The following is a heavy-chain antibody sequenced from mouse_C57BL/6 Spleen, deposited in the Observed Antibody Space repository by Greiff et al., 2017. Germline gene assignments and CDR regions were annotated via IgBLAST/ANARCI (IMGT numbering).Heavy chain of an antibody. Sequence: EVKVVESGGGLVQPGGSLSLSCAASGFTFTDYYMSWVRQPPGKALEWLGFIRNKANGYTTEYSASVKGRFTISRDNSQSILYLQMNALRAEDSATYYCARYYGSSYVRYAMDYWGQGTSVTVSS. D-gene: IGHD1-1*01. J-gene: IGHJ4*01. CDR2: IRNKANGYTT. CDR1: GFTFTDYY. CDR3: ARYYGSSYVRYAMDY. V-gene: IGHV7-3*01.